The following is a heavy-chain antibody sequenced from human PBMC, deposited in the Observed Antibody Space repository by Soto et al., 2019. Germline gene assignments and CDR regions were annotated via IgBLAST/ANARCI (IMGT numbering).Heavy chain of an antibody. J-gene: IGHJ4*02. V-gene: IGHV4-34*01. Sequence: QVHLQQRGAGLLKPSETLSLTCAVYGGSFSGYYWSWIRQPPGKGLEWIGEINHSGSTNYNPSLKSRVSISVDKSKNQFSLKLSSVTAADTAVYYCASTAGILLWFGEARYYFDYWGQGTLVTV. CDR3: ASTAGILLWFGEARYYFDY. D-gene: IGHD3-10*01. CDR2: INHSGST. CDR1: GGSFSGYY.